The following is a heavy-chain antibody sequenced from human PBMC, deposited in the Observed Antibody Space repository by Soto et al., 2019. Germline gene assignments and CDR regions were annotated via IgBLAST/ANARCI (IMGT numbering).Heavy chain of an antibody. V-gene: IGHV1-3*01. Sequence: ASVKVSCKASGYTFTGYAIHWVRQAPGQRLEWMRWINAGNGNTKYSQKFQGRVTITSDTSASTAYMELSSLRSEDTAVYYCATYYYDSSGYRFDFDYWGQGTLVTVSS. CDR2: INAGNGNT. CDR3: ATYYYDSSGYRFDFDY. CDR1: GYTFTGYA. J-gene: IGHJ4*02. D-gene: IGHD3-22*01.